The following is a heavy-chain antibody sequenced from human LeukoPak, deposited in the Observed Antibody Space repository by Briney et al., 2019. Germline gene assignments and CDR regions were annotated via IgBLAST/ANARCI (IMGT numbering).Heavy chain of an antibody. V-gene: IGHV4-34*01. Sequence: PSETLSLTCAVYGGSFSGYYWSWIRQPPGKGLEWIGEINHSGSTNYNPSLKSRVTISVDTSKNQFSLKLSSVTAADTAVYYCAREQYYGGIDYWGQGTLVTVSS. CDR1: GGSFSGYY. CDR3: AREQYYGGIDY. J-gene: IGHJ4*02. D-gene: IGHD4-23*01. CDR2: INHSGST.